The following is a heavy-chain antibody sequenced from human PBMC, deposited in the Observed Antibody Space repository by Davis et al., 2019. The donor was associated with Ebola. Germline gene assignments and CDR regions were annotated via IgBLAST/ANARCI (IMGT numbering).Heavy chain of an antibody. Sequence: PGGSLRLSCAASGFTFSDYYMSWIRQAPGKGLEWVSYISSSGSTIYYADPVKGRFTISRDNAKNSLYLQMNSLRAEDTAVYYCARDGDIVLMVYAPPYFDYWGQGTLVTVSS. CDR1: GFTFSDYY. CDR2: ISSSGSTI. V-gene: IGHV3-11*04. CDR3: ARDGDIVLMVYAPPYFDY. D-gene: IGHD2-8*01. J-gene: IGHJ4*02.